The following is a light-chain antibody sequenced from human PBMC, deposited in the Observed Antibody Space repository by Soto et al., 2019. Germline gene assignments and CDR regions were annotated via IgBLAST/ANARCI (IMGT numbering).Light chain of an antibody. CDR2: KAS. V-gene: IGKV1-5*03. J-gene: IGKJ1*01. CDR3: QHYNSYFEA. CDR1: QTISSW. Sequence: DIQMTQSPSTLAGSVGDRVTITCRASQTISSWLAWYQQKPGKAPKLLIYKASTVKSGVPSRFSGSGSGTEFTLTISSLQPDDFATYYCQHYNSYFEAFAQGTKADIK.